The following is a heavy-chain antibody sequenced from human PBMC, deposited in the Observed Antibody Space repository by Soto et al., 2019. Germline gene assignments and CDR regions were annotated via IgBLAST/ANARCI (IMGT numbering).Heavy chain of an antibody. CDR3: AKNRRTYDAFDI. Sequence: DVQLVESGGGLVQSGRSLRLSCVASGFTFDDYAMHWVRQAPGKGLEWVSGINWNSGSIGYADSVKGRFTISRDNANNSLYLQMNSLRAEDTALYYCAKNRRTYDAFDIWGQGTMVTVSS. V-gene: IGHV3-9*01. CDR2: INWNSGSI. CDR1: GFTFDDYA. J-gene: IGHJ3*02.